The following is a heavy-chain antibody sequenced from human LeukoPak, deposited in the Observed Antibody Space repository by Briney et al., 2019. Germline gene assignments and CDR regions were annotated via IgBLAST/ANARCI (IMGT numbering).Heavy chain of an antibody. D-gene: IGHD5-12*01. CDR2: IWYDGSNK. CDR3: ASSSGYESAY. Sequence: GRALRLSCAAPGFTFSNYGMHWVPQAPGKGLEWVAHIWYDGSNKYYADSVKGRFTISRDNSKNTLHLQMDSLRAEDTAVYYCASSSGYESAYWGQGTLVTVSS. CDR1: GFTFSNYG. V-gene: IGHV3-33*01. J-gene: IGHJ4*02.